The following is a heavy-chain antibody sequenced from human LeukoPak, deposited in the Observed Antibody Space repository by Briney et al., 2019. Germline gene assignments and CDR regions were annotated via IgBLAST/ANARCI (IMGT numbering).Heavy chain of an antibody. CDR2: IHHSGDT. CDR3: VRATANGSGRAYDH. D-gene: IGHD3-10*01. CDR1: GESMIGRY. Sequence: SETLSLTCAVYGESMIGRYWTWIRQPPGKRLEWIGEIHHSGDTNSNPSLKNRVTMSIDMSKNQFSLKVKSVTAADTAVYYCVRATANGSGRAYDHWAQGNLVPVSS. J-gene: IGHJ4*02. V-gene: IGHV4-34*01.